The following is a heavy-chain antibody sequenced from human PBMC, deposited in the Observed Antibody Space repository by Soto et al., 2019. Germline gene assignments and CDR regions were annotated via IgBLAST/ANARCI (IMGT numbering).Heavy chain of an antibody. V-gene: IGHV3-13*05. CDR1: GFTFSTYD. Sequence: GGSLRLSCAASGFTFSTYDMHWVRQATGKGLEWVSAIGTAGDPYYPAAAKSRFSISTENATNYSYLQMNSLRAGDTAVYYCARGKDWNDDDAPFNYWGQGTLVTVAS. J-gene: IGHJ4*02. CDR3: ARGKDWNDDDAPFNY. CDR2: IGTAGDP. D-gene: IGHD1-1*01.